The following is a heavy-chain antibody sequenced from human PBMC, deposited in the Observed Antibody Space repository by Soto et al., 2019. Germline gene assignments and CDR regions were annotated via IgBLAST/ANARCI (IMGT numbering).Heavy chain of an antibody. Sequence: GGSLRLSCAASGFTFDDYTMHWVRQAPGKGLEWVSLISWDGGSTYYADSVKGRFTISRDNSKNSLYLQMNSLRTEDTALYYCAKDMGGREEIYGMDVWGQGTTVTVSS. CDR2: ISWDGGST. V-gene: IGHV3-43*01. J-gene: IGHJ6*02. D-gene: IGHD3-16*01. CDR1: GFTFDDYT. CDR3: AKDMGGREEIYGMDV.